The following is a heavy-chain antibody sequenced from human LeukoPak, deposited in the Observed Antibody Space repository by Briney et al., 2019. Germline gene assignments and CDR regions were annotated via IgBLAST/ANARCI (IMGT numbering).Heavy chain of an antibody. D-gene: IGHD3-22*01. J-gene: IGHJ4*02. CDR2: ISGSGGST. CDR1: GFTFSSYA. Sequence: PGGSLRLSCAASGFTFSSYAMSWARQAPGKGLEWVSAISGSGGSTYYADSVKGRFTISRDNSKNTLYLQMNSLRAEDTAVYYCAKDAHYYYDSSGYYIDYWGQGTLVTVSS. CDR3: AKDAHYYYDSSGYYIDY. V-gene: IGHV3-23*01.